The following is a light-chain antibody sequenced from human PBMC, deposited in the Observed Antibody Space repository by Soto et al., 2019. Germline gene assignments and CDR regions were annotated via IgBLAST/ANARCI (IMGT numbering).Light chain of an antibody. CDR3: QQYGSSPVLT. J-gene: IGKJ4*01. Sequence: EIVLTQSPGTLSLSPGERATLCCRASQSVSSSYLAWYQQKPGQAPRLLIYGASSRATGIPDRFSGSGSGTDFTLTISRLEPEDFAVYYCQQYGSSPVLTFGGGTKVEIK. CDR1: QSVSSSY. CDR2: GAS. V-gene: IGKV3-20*01.